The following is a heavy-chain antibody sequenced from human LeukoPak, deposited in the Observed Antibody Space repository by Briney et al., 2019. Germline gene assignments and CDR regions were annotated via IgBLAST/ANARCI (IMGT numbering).Heavy chain of an antibody. CDR3: ARGGAYSGYDYFDS. Sequence: ASVKVSCKVSGGTFSTFAINWVRQAPGQGLERMGGIVPVFNSPNYAQQFQGRVTFTADESTNTAYMELRSLRSEDTAVYYCARGGAYSGYDYFDSWGQGTLVPVSS. D-gene: IGHD5-12*01. CDR2: IVPVFNSP. CDR1: GGTFSTFA. J-gene: IGHJ4*02. V-gene: IGHV1-69*13.